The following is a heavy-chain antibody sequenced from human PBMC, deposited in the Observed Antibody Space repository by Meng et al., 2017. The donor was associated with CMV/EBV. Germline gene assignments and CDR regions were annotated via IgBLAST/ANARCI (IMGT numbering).Heavy chain of an antibody. V-gene: IGHV1-69*05. CDR1: GGTFSSYA. D-gene: IGHD2-2*02. CDR3: ARGYCSSTSCYNAFDI. CDR2: IIPIFGTA. Sequence: SVKVSCKASGGTFSSYAISWVRQAPGQGLEWMEGIIPIFGTANYAQKFQGRVTITTDESTSTAYMELSSLRSEDTAVYYCARGYCSSTSCYNAFDIWGQGTMVTVSS. J-gene: IGHJ3*02.